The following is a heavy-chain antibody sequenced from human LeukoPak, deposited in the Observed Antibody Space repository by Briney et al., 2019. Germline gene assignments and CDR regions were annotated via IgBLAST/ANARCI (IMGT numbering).Heavy chain of an antibody. V-gene: IGHV3-23*01. D-gene: IGHD3-10*01. CDR2: IAGDGAS. J-gene: IGHJ4*02. CDR3: AKGPNFGSWRAVDY. Sequence: TGGSLRLSCAASDSSFRSHDMSWVRKTLEKGLEWVSSIAGDGASFYADSVRGRFTISRDKSQNILYLQMSSLRADDTAIYYCAKGPNFGSWRAVDYWGQGSLVTVSS. CDR1: DSSFRSHD.